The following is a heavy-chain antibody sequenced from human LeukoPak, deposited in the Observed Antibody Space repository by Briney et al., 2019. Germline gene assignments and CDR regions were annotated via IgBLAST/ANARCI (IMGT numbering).Heavy chain of an antibody. Sequence: SETLSLTCTVSGGSISSYYGTWIRQPAGKGPEWIGRIHASGSTNYNPSLKSRVKMSVDTSKNQFSLKLNSVTAADTAVYYCARVTDPRYNWFDPWGQGTLVTVSS. CDR2: IHASGST. CDR3: ARVTDPRYNWFDP. CDR1: GGSISSYY. J-gene: IGHJ5*02. D-gene: IGHD2-21*02. V-gene: IGHV4-4*07.